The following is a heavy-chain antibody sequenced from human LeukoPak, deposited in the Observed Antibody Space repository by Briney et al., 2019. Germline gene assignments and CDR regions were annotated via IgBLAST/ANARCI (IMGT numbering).Heavy chain of an antibody. CDR2: INPNSGGT. D-gene: IGHD3-10*01. V-gene: IGHV1-2*02. CDR3: ASGGNYRFREKRGSDY. CDR1: GYTFTGYY. Sequence: ASVKVSCKASGYTFTGYYMHWVRQAPGQGLEWMGWINPNSGGTNYAQKFQGRVTMTRDTSISTAYMELSRLRSDDTAVYYCASGGNYRFREKRGSDYWGQGTLVTVSS. J-gene: IGHJ4*02.